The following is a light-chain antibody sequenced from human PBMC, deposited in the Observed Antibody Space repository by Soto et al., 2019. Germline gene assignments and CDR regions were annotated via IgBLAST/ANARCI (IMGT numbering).Light chain of an antibody. J-gene: IGKJ1*01. CDR1: QSVDSN. Sequence: EIVMTQSPATLSVSPGDGATLSCRASQSVDSNLAWYQQKPGQTPRLLMYGASTRPTGIPARFSGSGSGTEFTLTIISLQSEDSAVYYCQQYVTSSPRTFGQGT. CDR2: GAS. CDR3: QQYVTSSPRT. V-gene: IGKV3D-15*01.